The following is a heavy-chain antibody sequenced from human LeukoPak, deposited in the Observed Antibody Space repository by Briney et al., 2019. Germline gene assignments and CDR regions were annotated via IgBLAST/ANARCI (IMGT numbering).Heavy chain of an antibody. CDR3: ARDTPSYYDINSNWFDP. Sequence: ASVKVSCKASGYTFTSYGISWVRQAPGQGLEWMGWISAYNGNTNYAQKLQGRVTMTTDTSTSTAYMELRSLRSDGTAVYYCARDTPSYYDINSNWFDPWGQGTLVTVSS. CDR2: ISAYNGNT. CDR1: GYTFTSYG. J-gene: IGHJ5*02. V-gene: IGHV1-18*01. D-gene: IGHD3-9*01.